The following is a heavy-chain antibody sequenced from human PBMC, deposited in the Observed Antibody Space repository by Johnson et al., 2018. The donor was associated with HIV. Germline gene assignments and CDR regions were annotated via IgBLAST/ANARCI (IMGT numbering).Heavy chain of an antibody. CDR1: GFTFSTYT. V-gene: IGHV3-30-3*01. Sequence: QVQLVESGGDVVQPGRSLRLSCAASGFTFSTYTMHWVRQAPGKGLEWVAVISFDENNKVYADSVKGRFTISSDNSKNTLFLHMNSLRTEDTAIYYCARVGVSGYDLAAFDIWGRGTMVTVSS. J-gene: IGHJ3*02. CDR3: ARVGVSGYDLAAFDI. D-gene: IGHD5-12*01. CDR2: ISFDENNK.